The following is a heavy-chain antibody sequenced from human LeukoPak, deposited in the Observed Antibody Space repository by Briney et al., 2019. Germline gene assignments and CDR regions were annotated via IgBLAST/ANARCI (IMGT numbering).Heavy chain of an antibody. V-gene: IGHV7-4-1*02. D-gene: IGHD3-16*02. J-gene: IGHJ4*02. CDR1: GYRFTNYA. Sequence: ASVKVSCKTSGYRFTNYAMNWVRQAPGQGLEWMGWIHPSTGNPTYAQGFTGRFVFSLDTSVSTTYLQISSLKAEDTAVYYCARAFQSLGGLSLPDYWGQGTLVTVSS. CDR3: ARAFQSLGGLSLPDY. CDR2: IHPSTGNP.